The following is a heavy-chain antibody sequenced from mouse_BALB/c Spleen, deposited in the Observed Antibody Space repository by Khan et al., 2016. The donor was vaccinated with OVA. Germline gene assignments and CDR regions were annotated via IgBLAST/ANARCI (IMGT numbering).Heavy chain of an antibody. Sequence: EVKLEESGPDLVKPGASVKISCKASGYSFTGYYMNWVKQSHGKSLECIGRVNPNTGNTNYNQKFKGKAILTVDTSSSTAYMELRSLTSEDSAVYYCARGYDFFAYWGQGTLVTVSA. J-gene: IGHJ3*01. CDR3: ARGYDFFAY. V-gene: IGHV1-26*01. D-gene: IGHD2-14*01. CDR1: GYSFTGYY. CDR2: VNPNTGNT.